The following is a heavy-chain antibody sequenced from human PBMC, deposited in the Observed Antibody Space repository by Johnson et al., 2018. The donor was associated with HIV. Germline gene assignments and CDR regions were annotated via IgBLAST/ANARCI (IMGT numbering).Heavy chain of an antibody. CDR1: GFSFSDYY. J-gene: IGHJ3*02. CDR2: ITSSGRTT. CDR3: AKLPVLYGDFDDAFNI. D-gene: IGHD4-17*01. V-gene: IGHV3-11*04. Sequence: QVQLVESGGGLVKPGGSLRLSCAASGFSFSDYYMSWIRQAPGKGLEWVSYITSSGRTTYYADSVKGRFTISRDNAKNSLYLQMNSLRAEDTAVYYCAKLPVLYGDFDDAFNIWGQGTMVTVSS.